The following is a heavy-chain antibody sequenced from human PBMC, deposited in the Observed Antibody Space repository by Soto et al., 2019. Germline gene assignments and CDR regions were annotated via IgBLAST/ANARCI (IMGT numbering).Heavy chain of an antibody. CDR2: INPNSGGT. Sequence: QVQLVQSGAEVKKTGASVKVSCKASGYTFTGYYMHWVRQAPGQGREWMGWINPNSGGTNYAQKFQGRVTMTRDTSISTAYMELSRLRSDDTAVYYCARDGEGDCSSTSCYWENWFDPWGQGTLVTVSS. CDR1: GYTFTGYY. V-gene: IGHV1-2*02. CDR3: ARDGEGDCSSTSCYWENWFDP. J-gene: IGHJ5*02. D-gene: IGHD2-2*01.